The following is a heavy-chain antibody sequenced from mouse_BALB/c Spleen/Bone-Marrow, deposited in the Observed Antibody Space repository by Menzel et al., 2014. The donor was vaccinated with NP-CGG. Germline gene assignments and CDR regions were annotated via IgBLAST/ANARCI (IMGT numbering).Heavy chain of an antibody. J-gene: IGHJ3*01. V-gene: IGHV4-1*02. CDR3: AKNYYYGYVAY. Sequence: DVTLVESGGGLVQPGGSLKLSCAASGFDFSRYWMTWVRQAPGKGLEWIGEINPASSTINYTPSLKDKFIISRDNAKNTLYLQMSKVRSEDTALYYCAKNYYYGYVAYWGQGTLVTVSA. CDR1: GFDFSRYW. D-gene: IGHD1-2*01. CDR2: INPASSTI.